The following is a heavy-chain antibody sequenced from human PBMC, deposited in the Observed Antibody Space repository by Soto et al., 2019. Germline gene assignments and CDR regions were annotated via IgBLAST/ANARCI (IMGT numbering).Heavy chain of an antibody. D-gene: IGHD3-10*01. J-gene: IGHJ4*02. CDR3: ARGSFGTYPNLLDY. Sequence: PSETLSLTCAVYGASFSDYYWTWIRQPPGKGLEWIGEINHSGSTNCNPSLKSRVIMSVDTSKNQFSLKLNSVTAADTAVYYCARGSFGTYPNLLDYWGQGTLVTVSS. CDR1: GASFSDYY. CDR2: INHSGST. V-gene: IGHV4-34*01.